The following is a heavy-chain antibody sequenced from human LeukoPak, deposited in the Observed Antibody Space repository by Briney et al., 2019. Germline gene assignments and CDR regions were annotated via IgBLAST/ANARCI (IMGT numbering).Heavy chain of an antibody. V-gene: IGHV3-7*03. D-gene: IGHD1-26*01. CDR3: ARLLGEGAPYDAFDV. Sequence: GGSLRLSCAASGFTFSSYWMSWVRQAPGKGLEWVANIKQDGSEKYYVDSVKGRFTISRDNAKNSLYLQMNSLRAEDTAVYYCARLLGEGAPYDAFDVWGQGTKVTVSS. J-gene: IGHJ3*01. CDR2: IKQDGSEK. CDR1: GFTFSSYW.